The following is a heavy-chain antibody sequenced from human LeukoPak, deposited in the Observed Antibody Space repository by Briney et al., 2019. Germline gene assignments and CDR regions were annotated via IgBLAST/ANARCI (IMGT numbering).Heavy chain of an antibody. CDR3: ASIYDSSGYYVDAFDI. CDR2: ISYDETTK. CDR1: GFTFSSYG. Sequence: GGSLRLSCTASGFTFSSYGMHWVRQAPGKGLEWVAVISYDETTKYYADSVKGRFTVSRDNSRNTLYLQLNSLTAEDTAVYYCASIYDSSGYYVDAFDIWGQGTMVTVSS. J-gene: IGHJ3*02. V-gene: IGHV3-30*03. D-gene: IGHD3-22*01.